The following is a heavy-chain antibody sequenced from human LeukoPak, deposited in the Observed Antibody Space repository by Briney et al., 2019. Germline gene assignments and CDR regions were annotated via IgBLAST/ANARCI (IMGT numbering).Heavy chain of an antibody. CDR2: IYYSGST. D-gene: IGHD2-15*01. CDR3: ARRACSLSGPCSGYDY. V-gene: IGHV4-39*01. J-gene: IGHJ4*02. Sequence: PSETLSLTCTVSGGSISSSSYYWGWIRQPPGKGLEWIGSIYYSGSTYYNPSLKSRVTISVDTSKNQFSLKLSSVTAADTAVYYCARRACSLSGPCSGYDYWGQGTLVTVSS. CDR1: GGSISSSSYY.